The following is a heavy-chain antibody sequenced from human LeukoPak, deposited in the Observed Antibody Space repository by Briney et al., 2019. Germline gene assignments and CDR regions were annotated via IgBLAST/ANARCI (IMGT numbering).Heavy chain of an antibody. D-gene: IGHD2-8*01. J-gene: IGHJ6*03. CDR2: ITVNSGNT. CDR3: ARGLGGGCYYMDV. V-gene: IGHV1-18*01. CDR1: GYTFTNYG. Sequence: ASVKVSCTACGYTFTNYGISWVRQAPGQGLEWMGWITVNSGNTRYTQNLQGRVTMTTDTSTNTAYMELRSLTSDDTAVYYCARGLGGGCYYMDVWGKGTTVTVSS.